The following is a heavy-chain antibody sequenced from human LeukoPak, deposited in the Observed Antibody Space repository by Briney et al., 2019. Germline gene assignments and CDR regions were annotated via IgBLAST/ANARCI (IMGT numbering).Heavy chain of an antibody. J-gene: IGHJ4*02. CDR1: GGSVRSYS. CDR2: IYNGGSP. V-gene: IGHV4-59*02. CDR3: ARNKGVAARHDY. D-gene: IGHD6-19*01. Sequence: SETLSLTCTVSGGSVRSYSWSWIRQPPGKGLEYIGHIYNGGSPTYNPSLMGRLTMSVDTAKNQLSLHLTSVTTADTAPYFCARNKGVAARHDYWGQGTLVIVSS.